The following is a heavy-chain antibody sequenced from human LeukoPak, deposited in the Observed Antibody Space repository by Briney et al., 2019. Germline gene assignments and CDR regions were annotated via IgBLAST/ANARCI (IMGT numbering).Heavy chain of an antibody. Sequence: SETLSLTCAVYGGSFSGYYWSWIRQPPGKGLEWIGEINHSGSTNYKPSLKSRVTISVDTSKNQFSLKLNSVTAADTAVYYCARDYDVLTAYPPTQLFDPWGQGTLVTVSS. J-gene: IGHJ5*02. CDR3: ARDYDVLTAYPPTQLFDP. V-gene: IGHV4-34*01. CDR2: INHSGST. D-gene: IGHD3-9*01. CDR1: GGSFSGYY.